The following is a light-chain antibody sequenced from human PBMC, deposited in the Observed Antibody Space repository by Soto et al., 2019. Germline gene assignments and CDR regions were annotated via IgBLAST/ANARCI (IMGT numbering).Light chain of an antibody. J-gene: IGLJ1*01. V-gene: IGLV2-14*01. Sequence: QSALTQPASVSGSPGQSITISCTGTSSDIGGYKHVSWYQQHPGKAPKLMIYEVTNRPSGVSYRFSGSKSGNTASLTISGLQAEDEADYYCSPYTTSSTQVFGTGTKVTVL. CDR3: SPYTTSSTQV. CDR1: SSDIGGYKH. CDR2: EVT.